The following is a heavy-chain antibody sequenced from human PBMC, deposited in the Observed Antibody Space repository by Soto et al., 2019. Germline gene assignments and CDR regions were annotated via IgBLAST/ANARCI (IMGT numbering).Heavy chain of an antibody. CDR2: IYYSGST. V-gene: IGHV4-30-4*01. Sequence: SETLSLSCSVFGGTISSGDYYWSWIRQPPGKGLEWIGYIYYSGSTYYNPSLKSRVTISVDTSKNQFSLKLSSVTAADTAVYYCARRGYSYLFDYWGQGNLVTVSS. CDR1: GGTISSGDYY. D-gene: IGHD5-18*01. CDR3: ARRGYSYLFDY. J-gene: IGHJ4*02.